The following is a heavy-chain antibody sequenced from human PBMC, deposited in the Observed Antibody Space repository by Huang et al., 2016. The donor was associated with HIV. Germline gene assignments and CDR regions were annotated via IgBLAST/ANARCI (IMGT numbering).Heavy chain of an antibody. CDR3: ATSTPDVGAGVLRSAFDI. V-gene: IGHV1-24*01. D-gene: IGHD2-15*01. CDR1: GYTVSELS. CDR2: FDPEEGET. Sequence: QVQLVESGAELKKPGASVRVSCKVSGYTVSELSLHWVRQAPEKGLEWMGVFDPEEGETIYAQRLQGRVTMTEDTSTDTAYMELSSLRPEDTAVYYCATSTPDVGAGVLRSAFDIWGQGTMVTVSS. J-gene: IGHJ3*02.